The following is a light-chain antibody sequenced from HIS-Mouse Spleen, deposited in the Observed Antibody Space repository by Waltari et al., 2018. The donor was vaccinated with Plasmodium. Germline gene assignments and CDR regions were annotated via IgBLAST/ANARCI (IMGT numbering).Light chain of an antibody. CDR1: QRVSSN. CDR2: GAS. V-gene: IGKV3-15*01. CDR3: QQYNNWSFT. Sequence: EIVMTQSPATLSVSPGERATLSCRASQRVSSNLACYQQKPGQAPRLRIYGASTVATGIPARFSGSVSGTEFTLTISSLQSEYFAVYYCQQYNNWSFTFGPGTKVDIK. J-gene: IGKJ3*01.